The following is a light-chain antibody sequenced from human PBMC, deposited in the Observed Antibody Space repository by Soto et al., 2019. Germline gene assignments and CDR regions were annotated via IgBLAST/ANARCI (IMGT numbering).Light chain of an antibody. CDR2: GVS. CDR1: STDVGAHDF. J-gene: IGLJ1*01. Sequence: QSLLTQPASVSGSPGQSITISCTGTSTDVGAHDFVSWYQHHPGKAPKLMIYGVSDRPSGVSDRFSGSKSANTASLTISGLQPEDEADYYCSSYTIYTTYVFGTGTKVTVL. CDR3: SSYTIYTTYV. V-gene: IGLV2-14*03.